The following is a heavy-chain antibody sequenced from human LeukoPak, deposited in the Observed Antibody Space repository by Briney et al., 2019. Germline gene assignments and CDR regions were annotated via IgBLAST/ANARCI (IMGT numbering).Heavy chain of an antibody. CDR1: GFTFSSYA. Sequence: PGGSLRLSCAASGFTFSSYAMSWVRQAPGKGLEWVSAISGSGGSTYYADSVKGRFSISRDNSKNTLYLQMNSLTAEDTAVYYCVGPDSQFDCWGQGTLVTVSS. CDR2: ISGSGGST. D-gene: IGHD3-10*01. V-gene: IGHV3-23*01. J-gene: IGHJ4*02. CDR3: VGPDSQFDC.